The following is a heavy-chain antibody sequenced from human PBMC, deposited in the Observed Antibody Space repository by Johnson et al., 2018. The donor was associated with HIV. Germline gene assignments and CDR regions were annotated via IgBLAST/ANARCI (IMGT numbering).Heavy chain of an antibody. CDR3: AKFRQTMIVTWWGAFES. V-gene: IGHV3-23*04. CDR2: MSGSGGST. D-gene: IGHD3-22*01. J-gene: IGHJ3*02. Sequence: VQLVESGGGLVKPGGSLRLSCAASGFTFRRYAMSWVRQAPGQGLEWVSTMSGSGGSTYSADSVKGRFTISRDNAKNSLYLQMNSLRAEDTAVYYCAKFRQTMIVTWWGAFESWGQGTMGTVSS. CDR1: GFTFRRYA.